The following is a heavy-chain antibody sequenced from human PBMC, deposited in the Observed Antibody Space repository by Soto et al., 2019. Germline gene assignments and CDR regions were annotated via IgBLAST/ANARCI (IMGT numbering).Heavy chain of an antibody. V-gene: IGHV4-31*03. CDR1: GCSISSGGYY. CDR2: IYYSGST. D-gene: IGHD1-26*01. CDR3: ARDQGSYAAAFDI. Sequence: SETLSLTCTVSGCSISSGGYYWSWIRQHPGKGLEWIGYIYYSGSTYYNPSLKSRVTISVDTSKSQFSLKLSSVTAADTAVYYCARDQGSYAAAFDIWGQGTMVT. J-gene: IGHJ3*02.